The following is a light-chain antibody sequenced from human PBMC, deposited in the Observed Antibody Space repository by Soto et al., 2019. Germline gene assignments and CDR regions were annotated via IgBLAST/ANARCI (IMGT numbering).Light chain of an antibody. V-gene: IGKV3-15*01. CDR3: QQYDNWPPIT. Sequence: EIVMTQSPATLSVSPGERATLSCRASQSVSSYLAWYQQKPGQAPRLLIYGASTRATGIPARFSGSGSGTELSLTISSLQSEDFAVYYCQQYDNWPPITFGQGTRLEIK. CDR2: GAS. J-gene: IGKJ5*01. CDR1: QSVSSY.